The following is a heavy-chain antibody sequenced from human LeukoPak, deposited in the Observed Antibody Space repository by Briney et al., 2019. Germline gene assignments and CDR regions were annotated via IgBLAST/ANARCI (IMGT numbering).Heavy chain of an antibody. Sequence: SVKVSCKASGGTFSSYAISWVRQAPGQGLEWMGRIIPIFGTANYAQKFQGRVTITTDESTSTAYMELSSLRSEDTAVYYCARSPQNYYDSSGYIYYFDYWGQGTLVTVSS. CDR3: ARSPQNYYDSSGYIYYFDY. D-gene: IGHD3-22*01. J-gene: IGHJ4*02. CDR2: IIPIFGTA. V-gene: IGHV1-69*05. CDR1: GGTFSSYA.